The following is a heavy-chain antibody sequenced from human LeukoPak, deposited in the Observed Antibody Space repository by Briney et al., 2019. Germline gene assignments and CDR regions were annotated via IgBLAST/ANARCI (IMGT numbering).Heavy chain of an antibody. CDR3: ARVPPGVVPAAIAHSYYFDY. J-gene: IGHJ4*02. CDR2: ISSSSSYI. Sequence: GGSLRLSCAASGFTFSSYSMNWVRQAPGKGLEWVSSISSSSSYIYYADSVKGRFNISRDNAKNSLYLQMNSLRAEDTAVYYCARVPPGVVPAAIAHSYYFDYWGQGTLVTVSS. CDR1: GFTFSSYS. D-gene: IGHD2-2*02. V-gene: IGHV3-21*01.